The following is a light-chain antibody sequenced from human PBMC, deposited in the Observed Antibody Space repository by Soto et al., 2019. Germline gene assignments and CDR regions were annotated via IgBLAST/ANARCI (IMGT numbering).Light chain of an antibody. V-gene: IGKV1-27*01. CDR3: QKYNSASWT. CDR2: AAS. Sequence: DIQMTQSPSSLSASVGDRVTITCRASQGISKYLDWYQQKPGKVPKLLIYAASTLQSGVPSRFSGSGSGTDFTLTISSLQPEDVATYYCQKYNSASWTFGQGTKVEIK. CDR1: QGISKY. J-gene: IGKJ1*01.